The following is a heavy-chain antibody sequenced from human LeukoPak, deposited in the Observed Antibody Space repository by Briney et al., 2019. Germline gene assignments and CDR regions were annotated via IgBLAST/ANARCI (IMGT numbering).Heavy chain of an antibody. J-gene: IGHJ3*02. V-gene: IGHV4-4*07. CDR1: GTSISSYY. D-gene: IGHD1/OR15-1a*01. CDR2: TYTSGRS. Sequence: SQTLSLTCTVSGTSISSYYWTWIRQPAGKGLEWIGRTYTSGRSTYNPSLKSRVTMSVDTSRSQFSLILTTVTAADMAVYYCASSATTWAFDIWGQGTMVTVSS. CDR3: ASSATTWAFDI.